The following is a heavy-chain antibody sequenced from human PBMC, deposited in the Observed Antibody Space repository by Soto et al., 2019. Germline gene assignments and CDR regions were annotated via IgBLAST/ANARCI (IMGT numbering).Heavy chain of an antibody. CDR1: GGSISSYY. V-gene: IGHV4-59*01. D-gene: IGHD1-26*01. Sequence: PSETLSLTCTVSGGSISSYYWSWIRQPPGKGLEWIGYIYYSGSTNYNPSLKSRVTISVDTSKNQFSLKLSSVTAADTAVYYCARGSYSDLSNRGRFDYWGQGTLVTVSS. CDR2: IYYSGST. CDR3: ARGSYSDLSNRGRFDY. J-gene: IGHJ4*02.